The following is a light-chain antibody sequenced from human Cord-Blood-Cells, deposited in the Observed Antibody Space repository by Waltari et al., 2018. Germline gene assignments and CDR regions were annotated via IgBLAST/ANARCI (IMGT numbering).Light chain of an antibody. CDR3: AAWDDSLNGPV. V-gene: IGLV1-44*01. Sequence: QSVLTQPPSASGTPGQRVTISCSGSSSNIGSTTVNWYQRLPGTAPKRLIYSNNQLTAGVPGRCSGSKSGTSASLAISGLQSEEEADYYCAAWDDSLNGPVFGGGTKLTVL. CDR2: SNN. CDR1: SSNIGSTT. J-gene: IGLJ3*02.